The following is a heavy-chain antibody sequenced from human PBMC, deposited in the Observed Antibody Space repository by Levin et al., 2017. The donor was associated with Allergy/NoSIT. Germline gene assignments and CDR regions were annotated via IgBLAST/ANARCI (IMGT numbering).Heavy chain of an antibody. CDR3: ARDHHLLSTMGFDP. CDR1: GYTFTGYH. V-gene: IGHV1-2*02. J-gene: IGHJ5*02. CDR2: INPNSGGT. D-gene: IGHD3-10*01. Sequence: GESLKISCKASGYTFTGYHIHWVRQAPGQGLEWMGWINPNSGGTNYAQKFQGRVTMTRDTSINTAYMDLSRLTSDDTAVYYCARDHHLLSTMGFDPWGQGTLVTVSS.